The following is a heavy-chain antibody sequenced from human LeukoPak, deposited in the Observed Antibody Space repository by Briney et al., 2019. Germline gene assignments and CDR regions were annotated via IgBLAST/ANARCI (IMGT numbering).Heavy chain of an antibody. D-gene: IGHD6-19*01. CDR3: ARDNIAVVVDYYYYYGMDV. CDR1: GFTVSSNY. CDR2: IYSGGST. V-gene: IGHV3-53*01. J-gene: IGHJ6*02. Sequence: GGSLRLSCAASGFTVSSNYMSWVRQAPGKGLEWVSVIYSGGSTYYADSVKGRFTISRDNSKNTLYLQMNSLRAEDTAVYYCARDNIAVVVDYYYYYGMDVWGQGTTVTVSS.